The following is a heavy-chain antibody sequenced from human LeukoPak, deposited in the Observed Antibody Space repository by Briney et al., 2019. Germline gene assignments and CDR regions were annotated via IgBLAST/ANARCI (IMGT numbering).Heavy chain of an antibody. D-gene: IGHD2/OR15-2a*01. V-gene: IGHV4-59*12. CDR3: ARFNSTYYYFDY. CDR2: IDYGGIT. CDR1: RGSISGYS. Sequence: SETLSLTCTVSRGSISGYSWSWIRQSPGGGLEWIGYIDYGGITNYNPSLKSRATVSVDTSRNQFSLKLSSVTALDTAVYYCARFNSTYYYFDYWGQGTLVTVSS. J-gene: IGHJ4*02.